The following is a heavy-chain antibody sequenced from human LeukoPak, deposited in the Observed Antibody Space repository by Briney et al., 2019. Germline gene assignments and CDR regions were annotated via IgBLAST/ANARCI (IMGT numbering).Heavy chain of an antibody. CDR2: ISAYNGNT. J-gene: IGHJ3*02. CDR1: GGTFSSYA. V-gene: IGHV1-18*01. D-gene: IGHD1-26*01. Sequence: ASVKVSCKASGGTFSSYAISWVRQAPGQGLEWMGWISAYNGNTNYAQKLQGRVTMTTDTSTSTAYMELRSLRSEDTAVYYCARGLYSGSYSDAFDIWGQGTMVTVSS. CDR3: ARGLYSGSYSDAFDI.